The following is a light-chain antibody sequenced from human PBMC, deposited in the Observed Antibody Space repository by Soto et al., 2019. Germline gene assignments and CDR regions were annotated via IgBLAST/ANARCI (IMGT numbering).Light chain of an antibody. V-gene: IGKV1-5*03. CDR2: KAS. CDR3: QQYDNLPLT. J-gene: IGKJ4*01. Sequence: IHMTDSPATLSASVLDRVIITFLASQSISSWLAWYQQKPGKAPKLLIYKASSLEGGVPSRFSGSGSGTDFTFTINSLQPEDIATYYCQQYDNLPLTFGGGTKVDIK. CDR1: QSISSW.